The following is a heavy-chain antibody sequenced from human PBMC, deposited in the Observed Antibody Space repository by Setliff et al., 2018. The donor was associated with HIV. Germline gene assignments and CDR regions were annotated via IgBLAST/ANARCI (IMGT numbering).Heavy chain of an antibody. Sequence: SETLSLTCGVSGIPIDRVYSWAWIRQPPGKGLEWIGTISHSGSTHYSSPLQGRISISIDTSKNQFSLTLTSVTAADTAMYYCARDQSDYNVLTGFGDFDYWGHGTLVTVSS. CDR3: ARDQSDYNVLTGFGDFDY. CDR2: ISHSGST. V-gene: IGHV4-38-2*02. D-gene: IGHD3-9*01. J-gene: IGHJ4*01. CDR1: GIPIDRVYS.